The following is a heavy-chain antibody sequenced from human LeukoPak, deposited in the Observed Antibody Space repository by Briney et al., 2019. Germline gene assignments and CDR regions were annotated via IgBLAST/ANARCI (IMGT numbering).Heavy chain of an antibody. J-gene: IGHJ4*02. D-gene: IGHD3-22*01. Sequence: SETLSLTCTVSGGSISSYYWSWIRQPAGKGLEWIGRIYYSGSTNYNPSLKSRVTISVDTSKNQFSLKLSSVTAADTAVYYCARVGYYDSSGYYSGFDYWGQGTLVTVSS. CDR2: IYYSGST. CDR3: ARVGYYDSSGYYSGFDY. V-gene: IGHV4-4*07. CDR1: GGSISSYY.